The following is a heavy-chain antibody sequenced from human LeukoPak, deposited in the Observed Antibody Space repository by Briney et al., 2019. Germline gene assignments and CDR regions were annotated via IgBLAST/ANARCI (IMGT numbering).Heavy chain of an antibody. J-gene: IGHJ3*02. Sequence: SETLSLTCAVYGGSFSGYYWSWIRQPPGKGLEWIGEINHSGSTNYNPSLKSRVTISVDTSKNQFSLRLSSMTAADTAVYYCARDRYSGYDGFGAFDIWGQGTMVTVSS. CDR3: ARDRYSGYDGFGAFDI. V-gene: IGHV4-34*01. CDR2: INHSGST. CDR1: GGSFSGYY. D-gene: IGHD5-12*01.